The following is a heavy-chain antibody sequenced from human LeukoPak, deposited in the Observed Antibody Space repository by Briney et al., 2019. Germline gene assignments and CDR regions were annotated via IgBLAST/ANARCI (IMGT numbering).Heavy chain of an antibody. V-gene: IGHV3-23*01. CDR3: AKGSVPITMIVVVTPFDC. Sequence: SGGSLRLSCAAAGVTFSSYSMSWVRQAPGKGLEWVSAISGSGGSTYYADSVKGRFTISRDNSKNTQYLQMNSLRAEDTAVYYCAKGSVPITMIVVVTPFDCWGQGTLVTVSS. CDR2: ISGSGGST. CDR1: GVTFSSYS. J-gene: IGHJ4*02. D-gene: IGHD3-22*01.